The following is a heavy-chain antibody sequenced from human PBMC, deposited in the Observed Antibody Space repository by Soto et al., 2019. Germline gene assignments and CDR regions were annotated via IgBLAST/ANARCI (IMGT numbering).Heavy chain of an antibody. V-gene: IGHV4-4*02. D-gene: IGHD6-19*01. J-gene: IGHJ4*02. CDR3: ARGGAVAGSLVGSRSRFDS. Sequence: QVQLQESGPGLVKPSETLSLTSVVSNESNNSSNWWSWVRQAPGKDLEWIAEGYHSGATHYKSSLGSRGTMSVDRSKNPFSLTLASVPAADAAVDYCARGGAVAGSLVGSRSRFDSWGQGARVIVSS. CDR1: NESNNSSNW. CDR2: GYHSGAT.